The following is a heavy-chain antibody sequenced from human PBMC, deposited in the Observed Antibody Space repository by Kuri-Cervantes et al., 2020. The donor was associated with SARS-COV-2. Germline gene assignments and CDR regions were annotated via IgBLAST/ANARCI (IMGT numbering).Heavy chain of an antibody. CDR1: GGSISSHY. J-gene: IGHJ6*03. CDR2: IYYSGST. D-gene: IGHD2-8*01. Sequence: GSLRLSCTVSGGSISSHYWSWIRQPPGKGLEWIGYIYYSGSTNYNPSLKSRVTISVDTSKNQFSLKLSSVTAADTAVYYCATLPYCTNGVCYTYYYYYMDVWGKGTTVTVSS. V-gene: IGHV4-59*11. CDR3: ATLPYCTNGVCYTYYYYYMDV.